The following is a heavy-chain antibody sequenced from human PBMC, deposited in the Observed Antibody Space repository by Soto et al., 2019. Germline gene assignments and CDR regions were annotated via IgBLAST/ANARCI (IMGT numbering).Heavy chain of an antibody. CDR3: ASALYCSGGSCSFDP. V-gene: IGHV4-61*01. J-gene: IGHJ5*02. CDR2: IYYSGST. D-gene: IGHD2-15*01. Sequence: QVQLQESGPGLVKPSETLSLTCTVSGGSVSSGNYYWSWIRQPPGKGLEWIGYIYYSGSTNYNPSRKSRVTISVDTSKNQFSLKLSSVTAADTAVYYCASALYCSGGSCSFDPWGQGTLVTVSS. CDR1: GGSVSSGNYY.